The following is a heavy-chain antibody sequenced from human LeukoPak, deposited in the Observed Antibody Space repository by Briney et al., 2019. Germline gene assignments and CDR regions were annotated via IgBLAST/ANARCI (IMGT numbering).Heavy chain of an antibody. CDR2: IYSSGST. CDR1: GASISSGSNY. J-gene: IGHJ4*02. V-gene: IGHV4-39*07. Sequence: PSETLSLTCSVSGASISSGSNYWGWIRQPPGKTLEWIGSIYSSGSTYYNPSLKSRVIIIIDTPKNHFSLTLSSVTAADTAVYYCARVEIGSGWQWYGFDYWGQGTLVTVSS. CDR3: ARVEIGSGWQWYGFDY. D-gene: IGHD6-19*01.